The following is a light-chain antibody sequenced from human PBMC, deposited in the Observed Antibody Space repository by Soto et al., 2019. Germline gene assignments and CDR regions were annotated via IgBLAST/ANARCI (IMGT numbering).Light chain of an antibody. CDR2: SNY. J-gene: IGLJ2*01. V-gene: IGLV1-44*01. Sequence: QSVLTQPPSASGTPGQRLTISCSGSTSNIGSNAVNWYQQLPGTAPKLLIYSNYQRPSGVPDRFSGSKSGTSASLAISGLQYEDEVDDYCATWDDSLNGVVFGGGTKLTVL. CDR3: ATWDDSLNGVV. CDR1: TSNIGSNA.